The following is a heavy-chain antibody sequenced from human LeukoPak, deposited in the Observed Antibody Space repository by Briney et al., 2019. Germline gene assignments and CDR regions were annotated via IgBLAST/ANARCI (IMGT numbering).Heavy chain of an antibody. Sequence: GGSLRLSCAASGFTFSSYSMNWVRQAPGKGLGWVSYISSSGSPIYYADSVKGRFTTSRDSAKNSLDLQMNSLRVEDTAVYYCARDLGGSSKPDYWGQGTLVTVSS. J-gene: IGHJ4*02. CDR3: ARDLGGSSKPDY. CDR2: ISSSGSPI. V-gene: IGHV3-48*04. CDR1: GFTFSSYS. D-gene: IGHD1-26*01.